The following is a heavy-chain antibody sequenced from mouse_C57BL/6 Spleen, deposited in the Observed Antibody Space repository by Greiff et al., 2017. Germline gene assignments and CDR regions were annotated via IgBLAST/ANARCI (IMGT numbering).Heavy chain of an antibody. CDR3: ARTTVVGNFDY. J-gene: IGHJ2*01. CDR2: IYPGDGDT. Sequence: VQLQQSGPELVKPGASVKISCKASGYAFSSSWMNWVKQRPGKGLEWIGRIYPGDGDTNYNGKFKGKATLTADKSSSTAYMQLSSLTSEDSAVYFCARTTVVGNFDYWGQGTTLTVSS. D-gene: IGHD1-1*01. V-gene: IGHV1-82*01. CDR1: GYAFSSSW.